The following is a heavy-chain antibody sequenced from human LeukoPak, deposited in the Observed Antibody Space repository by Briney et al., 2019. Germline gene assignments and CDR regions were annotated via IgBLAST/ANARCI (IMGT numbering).Heavy chain of an antibody. D-gene: IGHD1-26*01. Sequence: PGGSLRLSCAASGFTFSSYEMNWVRQAPGKGLEWVSYISSSGSTIYYADSVKGRFTISRDNAKNSLYLQMNSLRAEDTAVYYCARDNSDGGSYYIEELYFQHWGQGTLVTVSS. CDR3: ARDNSDGGSYYIEELYFQH. V-gene: IGHV3-48*03. CDR1: GFTFSSYE. J-gene: IGHJ1*01. CDR2: ISSSGSTI.